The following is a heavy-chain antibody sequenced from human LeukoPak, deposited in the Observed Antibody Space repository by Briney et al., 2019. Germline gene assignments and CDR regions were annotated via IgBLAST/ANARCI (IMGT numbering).Heavy chain of an antibody. D-gene: IGHD2/OR15-2a*01. J-gene: IGHJ4*02. V-gene: IGHV4-39*07. CDR2: INHSGST. CDR3: ARVSAFRITFDY. CDR1: GGSISSSSYY. Sequence: SETLSLTCTVSGGSISSSSYYWGWIRQPPGKGLEWIGEINHSGSTNYNPSLKSRVTISVDTSKNQFSLKLSSVTAADTAVYYCARVSAFRITFDYWGQGTLVTVSS.